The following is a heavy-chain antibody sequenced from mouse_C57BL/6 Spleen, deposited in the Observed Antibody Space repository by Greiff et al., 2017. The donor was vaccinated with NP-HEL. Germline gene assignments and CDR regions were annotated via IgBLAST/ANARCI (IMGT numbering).Heavy chain of an antibody. V-gene: IGHV1-69*01. J-gene: IGHJ4*01. CDR2: IDPSDSYT. D-gene: IGHD2-5*01. Sequence: VQLQQPGAELVMPGASVKLSCKASGYTFTSYWMHWVKQRPGQGLEWIGEIDPSDSYTNYNQKFKGKSTLTVDKSSSTAYMQLSSLTSEDSAVYYCARGIVTTGGYYAMDYWGQGTSVTVSS. CDR3: ARGIVTTGGYYAMDY. CDR1: GYTFTSYW.